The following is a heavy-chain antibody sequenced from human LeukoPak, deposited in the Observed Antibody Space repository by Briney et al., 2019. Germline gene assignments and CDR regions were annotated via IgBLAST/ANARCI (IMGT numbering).Heavy chain of an antibody. Sequence: GGSLRLSCAASGFTFSSYGMHWVRQAPGKGLDWVAFIHHDGSNKYYADSVRGRFTISRDNSKNTLYLQMNSLRAEDTAVYYCAKDMVRGVLAGPVYCDYWGQGTLVTVSS. CDR2: IHHDGSNK. D-gene: IGHD3-10*01. CDR1: GFTFSSYG. J-gene: IGHJ4*02. CDR3: AKDMVRGVLAGPVYCDY. V-gene: IGHV3-30*02.